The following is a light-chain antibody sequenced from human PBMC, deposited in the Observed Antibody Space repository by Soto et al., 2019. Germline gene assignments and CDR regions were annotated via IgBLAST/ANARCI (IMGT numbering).Light chain of an antibody. J-gene: IGKJ1*01. Sequence: EIVLTQSPATLSLSPGESATLSCRASQSVDRFLAWYQEKPGQPPRLLIYGASNRATGTPARFSGSGSGTDFTLTISNLEPEDFAVYYCQQRRNWPPWTFGQGTKVEIK. CDR2: GAS. CDR1: QSVDRF. CDR3: QQRRNWPPWT. V-gene: IGKV3-11*01.